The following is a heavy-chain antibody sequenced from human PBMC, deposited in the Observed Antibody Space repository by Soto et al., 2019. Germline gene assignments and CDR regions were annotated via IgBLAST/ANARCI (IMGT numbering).Heavy chain of an antibody. J-gene: IGHJ5*02. CDR1: GFSLTTSGVG. V-gene: IGHV2-5*02. Sequence: QITLKESGPLLVEPTQTLTLTCSFSGFSLTTSGVGVGWLRQAPGKALECLGIIYWDNDRRYNPSLRERLTITKDTSKNQVVLTMTYMEPVDTATYHCAHRVPASSYWDVGWFDAWGQGTLVTVS. CDR2: IYWDNDR. CDR3: AHRVPASSYWDVGWFDA. D-gene: IGHD6-6*01.